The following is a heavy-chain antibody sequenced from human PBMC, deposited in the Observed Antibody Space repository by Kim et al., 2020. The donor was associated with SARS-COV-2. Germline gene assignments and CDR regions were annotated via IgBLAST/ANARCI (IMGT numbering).Heavy chain of an antibody. Sequence: SETLSLTCAVYGGSFSGYYWSWIRQPPGKGLEWIGEINHSGSTNYNPSLKSRVTISVDTSKNQFSLKLSSVTAADTAVYYCARAPQKSSSTSFGYWGQGT. CDR2: INHSGST. J-gene: IGHJ4*02. CDR3: ARAPQKSSSTSFGY. D-gene: IGHD2-2*01. CDR1: GGSFSGYY. V-gene: IGHV4-34*01.